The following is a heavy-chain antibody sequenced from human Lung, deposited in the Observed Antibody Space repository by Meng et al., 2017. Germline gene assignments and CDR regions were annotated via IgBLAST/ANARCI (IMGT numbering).Heavy chain of an antibody. CDR1: GGSFSDYY. V-gene: IGHV4-34*01. Sequence: QLPQWGAGLLKPSDTLSLTCVFSGGSFSDYYWSLIRQPPWKGLEWIGEINHSGSTNYNPSLESRATISVDTSQNNLSLKLSSVTAADSAVYYCARGPTTMAHDFDYWGQGTLVTVSS. D-gene: IGHD4-11*01. CDR3: ARGPTTMAHDFDY. J-gene: IGHJ4*02. CDR2: INHSGST.